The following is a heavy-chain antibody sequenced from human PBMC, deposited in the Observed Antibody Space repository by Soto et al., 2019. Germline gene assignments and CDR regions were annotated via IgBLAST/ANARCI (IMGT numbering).Heavy chain of an antibody. CDR2: IYYSGST. V-gene: IGHV4-59*01. CDR1: GGSISSYY. D-gene: IGHD5-18*01. Sequence: NPSETLSLTCTVSGGSISSYYWSWIRQPPGKRLEWIGYIYYSGSTNNNPSLKSRVTISEDTSKNQSSLKLSSVTAADTAVYYCAGGIRLCNISYCIDYWGQGTLVSVSS. J-gene: IGHJ4*02. CDR3: AGGIRLCNISYCIDY.